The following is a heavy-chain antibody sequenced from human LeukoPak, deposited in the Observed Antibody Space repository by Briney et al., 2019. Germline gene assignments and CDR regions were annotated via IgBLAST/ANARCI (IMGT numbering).Heavy chain of an antibody. Sequence: GGPLRLSCVGSGFTFSTYWMSWVRQAPGKGLEWVANIKQDGSNKYYADSVKGRLTISRDNSKNTLYLQMNSLRAEDTAVYYCARGGAGVYCSSSSCLNYFDYWGQGTLVTVSS. CDR1: GFTFSTYW. CDR2: IKQDGSNK. J-gene: IGHJ4*02. CDR3: ARGGAGVYCSSSSCLNYFDY. V-gene: IGHV3-7*01. D-gene: IGHD2-2*01.